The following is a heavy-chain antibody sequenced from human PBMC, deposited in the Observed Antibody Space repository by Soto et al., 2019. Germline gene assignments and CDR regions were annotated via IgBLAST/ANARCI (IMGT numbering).Heavy chain of an antibody. CDR2: ISYDSTKT. Sequence: QVQLVESGGGVVQPGRSLRLSCAASGVTFNSYGMHWVRQGPGNGLEWVAFISYDSTKTYYADSVKGRFTISRDNSNSALYVQMNSLTGEDTAVYYCARTRSAWSDFHYYSLDVWGQGTTVTVSS. J-gene: IGHJ6*02. CDR1: GVTFNSYG. D-gene: IGHD1-26*01. CDR3: ARTRSAWSDFHYYSLDV. V-gene: IGHV3-30*03.